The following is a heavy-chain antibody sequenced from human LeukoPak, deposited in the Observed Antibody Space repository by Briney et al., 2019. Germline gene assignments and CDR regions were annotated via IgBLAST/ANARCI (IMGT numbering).Heavy chain of an antibody. D-gene: IGHD6-6*01. J-gene: IGHJ4*02. Sequence: PSETLSLTCSVSGGSVSNYYWSWIRQPPGKGLEWVGYVYYTGSTNYNPSLKSRVTMFEDKSKNQFSLRLYSVTVADTAVYYCARHFAYSSSSYFDYWGQGSLVTVSS. CDR1: GGSVSNYY. CDR2: VYYTGST. V-gene: IGHV4-59*08. CDR3: ARHFAYSSSSYFDY.